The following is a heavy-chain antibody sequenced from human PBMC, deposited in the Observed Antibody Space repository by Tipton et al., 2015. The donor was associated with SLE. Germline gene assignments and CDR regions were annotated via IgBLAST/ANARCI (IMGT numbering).Heavy chain of an antibody. D-gene: IGHD6-19*01. V-gene: IGHV4-39*07. J-gene: IGHJ5*02. Sequence: LRLSCTVSGGSISSSSYYWGWIRQPPGKGLEWIGNIYYSGSTNYNPSLKSRVTISVDTSKNQFSLKLSSVTAADTAVYYCARGWWFDPWGQGTLVTVSS. CDR3: ARGWWFDP. CDR1: GGSISSSSYY. CDR2: IYYSGST.